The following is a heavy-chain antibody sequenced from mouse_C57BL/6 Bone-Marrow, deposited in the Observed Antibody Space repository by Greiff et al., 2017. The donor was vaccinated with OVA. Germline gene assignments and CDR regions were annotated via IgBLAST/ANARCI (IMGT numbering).Heavy chain of an antibody. CDR1: GFNIKDDY. CDR2: IDPENGDT. V-gene: IGHV14-4*01. CDR3: TRPGYCPFAY. J-gene: IGHJ3*01. D-gene: IGHD2-3*01. Sequence: VQLQQSGAELVRPGASVKLSCTASGFNIKDDYMHWVKQRPEQGLEWIGWIDPENGDTEYASKFQGKATITADTTSNTAYLQLSSLTSEDTAVSCCTRPGYCPFAYWGQGTLVTVSA.